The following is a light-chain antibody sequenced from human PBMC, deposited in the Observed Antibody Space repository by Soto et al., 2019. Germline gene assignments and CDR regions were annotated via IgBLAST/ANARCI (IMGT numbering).Light chain of an antibody. CDR1: QSVYSY. V-gene: IGKV3-11*01. J-gene: IGKJ4*01. CDR3: QQRGNWPLT. CDR2: DAS. Sequence: EIVLTQSPATLSLSPGERATLSCRASQSVYSYLAWYQQKPGQAPRLLIYDASTRATGIPARFSGSGSGTDFTLTISSLEPEDFAVYYCQQRGNWPLTFGGGTKVEIK.